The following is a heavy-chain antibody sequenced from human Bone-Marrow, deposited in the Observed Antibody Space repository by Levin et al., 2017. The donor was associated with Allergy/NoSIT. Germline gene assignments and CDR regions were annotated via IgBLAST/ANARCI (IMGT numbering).Heavy chain of an antibody. Sequence: GGSLRLSCTASGFTFNNYGLTWVRQAPGKGLEWVASIGGSGVDSNYADSVRGRFTITRDMNTIFLQMNNLRVEDTAIYYCAKDPMWDRYNFDMDVWGQGTSVIVSS. J-gene: IGHJ6*02. CDR2: IGGSGVDS. D-gene: IGHD1-26*01. V-gene: IGHV3-23*01. CDR1: GFTFNNYG. CDR3: AKDPMWDRYNFDMDV.